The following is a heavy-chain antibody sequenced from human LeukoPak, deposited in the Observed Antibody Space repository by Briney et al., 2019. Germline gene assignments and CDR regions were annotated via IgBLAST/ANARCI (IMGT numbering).Heavy chain of an antibody. V-gene: IGHV3-21*01. CDR1: GFTFTDYS. CDR2: ISTVSTYT. J-gene: IGHJ6*03. D-gene: IGHD6-25*01. CDR3: ARDGSGFYYYYYMDV. Sequence: GGSLRLSCAASGFTFTDYSMTWVRQAPGKGLEWVSSISTVSTYTFYSDSVKGRFTISRDNRKNTLYLQMSSLSAEDTAVYYCARDGSGFYYYYYMDVWGRGTTVTVSS.